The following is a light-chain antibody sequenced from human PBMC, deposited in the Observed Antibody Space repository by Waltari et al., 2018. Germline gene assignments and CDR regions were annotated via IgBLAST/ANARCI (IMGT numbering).Light chain of an antibody. J-gene: IGLJ2*01. V-gene: IGLV2-14*03. Sequence: QSVLTQSASVSGSPGQSITISCTGTSGDVGAHHDVSWYQQHPGKAPQLIIYDVSKRPSGVSNRISASKSGNTASLTISGLQAEDEAHYYCNSYTSSTNVVFGGGTKLTVL. CDR2: DVS. CDR1: SGDVGAHHD. CDR3: NSYTSSTNVV.